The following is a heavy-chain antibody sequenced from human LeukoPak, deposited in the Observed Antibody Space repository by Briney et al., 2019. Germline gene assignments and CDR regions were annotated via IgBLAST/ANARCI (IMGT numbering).Heavy chain of an antibody. CDR2: IYPGDSDT. Sequence: GESLKISCKGSGYSFTSYWIGRVRQMPGKGLEWMGIIYPGDSDTRYSPSFQGQVTISADKSISTAYLQWSSLKASDTAMYYCARRSLRGYSGYDDDYWGQGTLVTVSS. CDR1: GYSFTSYW. CDR3: ARRSLRGYSGYDDDY. J-gene: IGHJ4*02. D-gene: IGHD5-12*01. V-gene: IGHV5-51*01.